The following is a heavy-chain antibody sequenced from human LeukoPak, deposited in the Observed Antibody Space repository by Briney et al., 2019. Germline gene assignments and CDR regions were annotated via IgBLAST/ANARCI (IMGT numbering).Heavy chain of an antibody. CDR2: IIPIFGTA. Sequence: SVKVSCKTSGGTFSSYAISWVRQAPGQGREWMGGIIPIFGTANYAQKFQGRVTITTDESTSTAYMELSSLRSEDTAVYYCARVADRSGWHYYFDYWGQGTLVTVSS. CDR1: GGTFSSYA. D-gene: IGHD6-19*01. CDR3: ARVADRSGWHYYFDY. J-gene: IGHJ4*02. V-gene: IGHV1-69*05.